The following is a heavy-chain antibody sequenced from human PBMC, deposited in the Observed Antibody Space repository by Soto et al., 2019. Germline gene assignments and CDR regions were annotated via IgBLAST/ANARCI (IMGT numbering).Heavy chain of an antibody. CDR2: IYYSGST. V-gene: IGHV4-59*01. J-gene: IGHJ4*02. CDR3: ARGGIVGATRYFDY. Sequence: QVQLQESGPGLVKPSETLSLTCTVSGGSISSYYWSWIRQPPGKGLEWIGYIYYSGSTNHNPSLKSRVTISVDTSKNQFSLKLSSVTAADTAVYYCARGGIVGATRYFDYWGQGTLVTVSS. CDR1: GGSISSYY. D-gene: IGHD1-26*01.